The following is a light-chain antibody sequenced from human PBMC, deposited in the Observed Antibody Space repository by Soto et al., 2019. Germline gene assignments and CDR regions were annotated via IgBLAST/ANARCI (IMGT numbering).Light chain of an antibody. CDR3: QQANSFPLT. CDR2: AAS. J-gene: IGKJ4*01. Sequence: DIQMTQSPSSVSASVGDRVTITCRASQGISSWLARYQQKPGKAPKLLIYAASSLQSGVPSRFSGSGSGTDFTLTSSSLQTEDFATYYCQQANSFPLTFGGGTKVEIK. V-gene: IGKV1-12*01. CDR1: QGISSW.